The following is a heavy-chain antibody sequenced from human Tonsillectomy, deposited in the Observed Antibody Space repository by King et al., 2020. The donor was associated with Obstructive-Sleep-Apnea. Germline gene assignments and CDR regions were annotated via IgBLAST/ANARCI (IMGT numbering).Heavy chain of an antibody. CDR3: AGNSGYDGPILFDY. D-gene: IGHD5-12*01. Sequence: VQLVESGGGVVQPGGSLRLSCTASGFTFSSFGMHWVRQAPGKGLKWVAFIRYDGSNQYYADSVKGRFTISRDNSKNTLYLQLNSLRAEDTAVYYCAGNSGYDGPILFDYWGQGTLVTVSS. J-gene: IGHJ4*02. CDR2: IRYDGSNQ. CDR1: GFTFSSFG. V-gene: IGHV3-30*02.